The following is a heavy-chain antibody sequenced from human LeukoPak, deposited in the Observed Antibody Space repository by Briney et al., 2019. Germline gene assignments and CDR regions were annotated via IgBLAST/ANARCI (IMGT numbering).Heavy chain of an antibody. CDR3: ARVGSISAAGTPDY. V-gene: IGHV3-48*01. D-gene: IGHD6-13*01. J-gene: IGHJ4*02. Sequence: AGGSLRLSCAASGLTFSSYSMNWVRQAPGKGLEWVSYISSSSSTIYYADSLKGRFTISRDNAKNSLSLQVNSLRADDTAVYYCARVGSISAAGTPDYWGQGTLVTVSS. CDR1: GLTFSSYS. CDR2: ISSSSSTI.